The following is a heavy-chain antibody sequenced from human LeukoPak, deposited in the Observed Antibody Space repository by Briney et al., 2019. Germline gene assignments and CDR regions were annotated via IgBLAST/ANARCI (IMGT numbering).Heavy chain of an antibody. CDR1: GFPFSSYG. D-gene: IGHD2-2*01. Sequence: GRSLRLSCAASGFPFSSYGMHWVRQAPGKGLEWVAVISYDGSNKYYADSVKGRFTISRDNSEDTAVYYCAKDPYCSSTSCPPYYYYGMDVWGQGTTVTVSS. CDR3: YYYYGMDV. J-gene: IGHJ6*02. CDR2: ISYDGSNK. V-gene: IGHV3-30*03.